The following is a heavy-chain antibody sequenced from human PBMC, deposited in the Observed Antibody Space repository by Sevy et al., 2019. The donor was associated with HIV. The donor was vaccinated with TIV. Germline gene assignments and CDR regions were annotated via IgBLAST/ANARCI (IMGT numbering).Heavy chain of an antibody. CDR2: ISNDGSNK. Sequence: GGSLRLSCAASGFTFSKIAIHWVRQAPGKGLEWVSVISNDGSNKDYADSVKGRFTISRDNSNNTLYLQMNSLRAEDTAVYYCAKSGNTAMGLIDFWGQGTLVTVSS. D-gene: IGHD5-18*01. CDR1: GFTFSKIA. CDR3: AKSGNTAMGLIDF. J-gene: IGHJ4*02. V-gene: IGHV3-30-3*02.